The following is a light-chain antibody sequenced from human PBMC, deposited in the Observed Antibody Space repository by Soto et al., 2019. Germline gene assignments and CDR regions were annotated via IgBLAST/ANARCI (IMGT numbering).Light chain of an antibody. V-gene: IGKV3-15*01. J-gene: IGKJ2*01. CDR3: QQYNYRPS. CDR2: GAS. CDR1: QSVSSN. Sequence: ELVMTQSPATLSVSPGEGATLSCRASQSVSSNLAWYQQKPGQAPRLLIYGASTRATGIPARFSGSASGKEFTLTISSLQSADFAVYYCQQYNYRPSFGQGTNVEIK.